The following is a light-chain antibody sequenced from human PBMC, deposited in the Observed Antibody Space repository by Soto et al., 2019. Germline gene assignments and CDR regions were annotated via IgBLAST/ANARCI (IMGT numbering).Light chain of an antibody. CDR2: AAS. J-gene: IGKJ5*01. CDR1: QSVSSY. CDR3: QQRDNWPIN. V-gene: IGKV3-11*01. Sequence: EIRMTQSPATLSVSPGEGATLSCRASQSVSSYLAWYQHKPGQAPRLLIYAASSRATGIPARFSGSGSGTDFTLTISSLGPEDFAVYYCQQRDNWPINFGQVKRLEIK.